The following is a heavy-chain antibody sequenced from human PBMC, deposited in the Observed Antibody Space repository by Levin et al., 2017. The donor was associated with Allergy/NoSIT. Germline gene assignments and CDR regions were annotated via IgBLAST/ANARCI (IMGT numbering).Heavy chain of an antibody. Sequence: GGSLRLSCAASGFTFDDYAMHWVRQAPGKGLEWVSGISWNSGSIGYADSVKGRFTISRDNAKNSLYLQMNSLRAEDTALYYCAKDMGSLSIAARFFDYWGQGTLVTVSS. D-gene: IGHD6-6*01. V-gene: IGHV3-9*01. CDR1: GFTFDDYA. J-gene: IGHJ4*02. CDR2: ISWNSGSI. CDR3: AKDMGSLSIAARFFDY.